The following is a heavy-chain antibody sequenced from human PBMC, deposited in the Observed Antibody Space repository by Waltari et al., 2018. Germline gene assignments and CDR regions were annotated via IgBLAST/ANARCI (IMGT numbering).Heavy chain of an antibody. D-gene: IGHD2-21*02. CDR2: INHIVST. V-gene: IGHV4-34*01. J-gene: IGHJ4*02. CDR1: GGSFSGYY. CDR3: ARVALQSCGGDCLYFDY. Sequence: QVQLQQWGAGLLKPSETLSLTCAVYGGSFSGYYWSWIRQPPGKGLEWIGAINHIVSTNNTPALKSRVTISGDTSKNQFALKRSSVTAADTAVYYWARVALQSCGGDCLYFDYWGQGTLVTVSS.